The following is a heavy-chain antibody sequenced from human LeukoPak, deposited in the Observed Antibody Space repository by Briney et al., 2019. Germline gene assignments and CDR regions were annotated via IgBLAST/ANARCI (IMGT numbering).Heavy chain of an antibody. CDR1: GFTFDDYG. CDR3: AKANGAIFGVAGYFDY. CDR2: INWNGGST. J-gene: IGHJ4*02. V-gene: IGHV3-20*04. D-gene: IGHD3-3*02. Sequence: GGSLRLSCAASGFTFDDYGMSWVRQAPGKGLEWVSGINWNGGSTGYADSVKGRFTISRDNAKNSLYLQMNSLRAEDTAVYYCAKANGAIFGVAGYFDYWGQGTLVTVSS.